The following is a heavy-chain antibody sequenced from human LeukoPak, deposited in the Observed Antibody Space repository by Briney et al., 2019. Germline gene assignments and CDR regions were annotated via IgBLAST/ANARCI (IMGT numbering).Heavy chain of an antibody. J-gene: IGHJ4*02. CDR3: ARAPYSSSALGY. Sequence: SETLSLTCTVSGGSISSGGYYWSWIRQPPGKGLEWIGYIYHSGSTYYNPSLKSRVTISVDRSKNQFSLKLSSVTAADTAVYYCARAPYSSSALGYWGQGTLVTVSS. CDR1: GGSISSGGYY. CDR2: IYHSGST. V-gene: IGHV4-30-2*01. D-gene: IGHD6-6*01.